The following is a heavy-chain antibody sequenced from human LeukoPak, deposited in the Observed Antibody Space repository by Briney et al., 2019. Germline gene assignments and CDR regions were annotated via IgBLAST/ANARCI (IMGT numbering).Heavy chain of an antibody. CDR3: AKDGSRAVAGPVFGY. J-gene: IGHJ4*02. CDR1: GFTFSTYA. CDR2: ISGSGGST. D-gene: IGHD6-19*01. Sequence: GGSLRLSCAASGFTFSTYAMSWVRQAPGKGLEWVSVISGSGGSTYYADSVKGRFTISRDNSKNTLYLQMNSLRAEDTAVYYCAKDGSRAVAGPVFGYWGQGTLVTVSS. V-gene: IGHV3-23*01.